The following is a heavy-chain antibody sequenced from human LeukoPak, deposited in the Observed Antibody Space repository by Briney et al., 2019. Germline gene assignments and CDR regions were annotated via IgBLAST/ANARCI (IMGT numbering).Heavy chain of an antibody. CDR3: ARTGYSYGYWWFDP. CDR1: GYTFTGYY. J-gene: IGHJ5*02. V-gene: IGHV1-2*02. CDR2: INPNSGGT. D-gene: IGHD5-18*01. Sequence: GASVKVSCKASGYTFTGYYMHWVRQAPGQGLEWMGWINPNSGGTNYAQKFQGRVTMTRDTSISTAYMELSRLSSDDTAVYYCARTGYSYGYWWFDPWGQGTLVTVSS.